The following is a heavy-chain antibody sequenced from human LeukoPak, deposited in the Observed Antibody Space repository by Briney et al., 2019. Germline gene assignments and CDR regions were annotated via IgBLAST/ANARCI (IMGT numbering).Heavy chain of an antibody. D-gene: IGHD2/OR15-2a*01. V-gene: IGHV3-11*01. CDR3: AKVNSAAPAAAGGAHFDY. Sequence: PGGSLRLSCAASGFTFSDYYMSWIRQAPGKGLEWVSYISSSGSTIYYADSVKGRFTISRDNAKNSLYLQINSLRAEDTAVYYCAKVNSAAPAAAGGAHFDYWGQGTLVTVSS. CDR2: ISSSGSTI. J-gene: IGHJ4*02. CDR1: GFTFSDYY.